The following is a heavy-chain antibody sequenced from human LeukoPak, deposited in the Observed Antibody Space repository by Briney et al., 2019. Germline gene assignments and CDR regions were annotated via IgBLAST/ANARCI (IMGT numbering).Heavy chain of an antibody. CDR2: INPSGGST. D-gene: IGHD6-13*01. Sequence: ASVKVSCRASGYTFTSYYMHWVRQAPGQGLEWMGIINPSGGSTSYAQKFQGRVTMTRDTSTSTVYMELSSLRSEDTAVYYCAELGIGYYYMDVWGKGTTVTVSS. CDR1: GYTFTSYY. J-gene: IGHJ6*03. CDR3: AELGIGYYYMDV. V-gene: IGHV1-46*01.